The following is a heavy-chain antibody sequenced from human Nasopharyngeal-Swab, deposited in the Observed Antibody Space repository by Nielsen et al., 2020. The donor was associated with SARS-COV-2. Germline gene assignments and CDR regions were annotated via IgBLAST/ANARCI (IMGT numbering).Heavy chain of an antibody. Sequence: GESLKISCAASGFTVSNNHVTWVRQAPGKGLECVSVIYGDGVTYYADSVKGRFTISRDSSENTVYLQMTSLRAEDTAVYYCAGYGGNSQWGQGTLVTVSS. D-gene: IGHD4-23*01. V-gene: IGHV3-53*01. CDR1: GFTVSNNH. CDR3: AGYGGNSQ. J-gene: IGHJ4*02. CDR2: IYGDGVT.